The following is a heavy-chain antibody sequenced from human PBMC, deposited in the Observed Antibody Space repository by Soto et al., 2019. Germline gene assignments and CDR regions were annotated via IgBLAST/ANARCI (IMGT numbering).Heavy chain of an antibody. CDR1: GFTFSRYA. CDR2: ISNNGGRT. V-gene: IGHV3-64D*06. J-gene: IGHJ5*01. Sequence: GGSLRLSCSASGFTFSRYAMYWVRQAPGKGQEYVSAISNNGGRTQYADSVKGRFTISRDNSKNTLYLQLSSLRAEDTALYYFVKSPQSYYXXSXXXSXGQGTXVTX. CDR3: VKSPQSYYXXSXXXS. D-gene: IGHD3-22*01.